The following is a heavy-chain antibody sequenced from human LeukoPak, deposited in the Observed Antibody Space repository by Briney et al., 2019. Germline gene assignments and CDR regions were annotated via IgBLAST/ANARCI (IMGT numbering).Heavy chain of an antibody. CDR1: GYSFTNYW. CDR2: IYPGDSDT. CDR3: ARCSNTKGYYDILTGYYPGRADAFDI. Sequence: GESLKISCKGSGYSFTNYWIGWVRQMPGKGLEWMGIIYPGDSDTRYSPSFQGQVTISADKSISTAYLQWSSLKASDTAMYYCARCSNTKGYYDILTGYYPGRADAFDIWGQGTMVTVSS. J-gene: IGHJ3*02. D-gene: IGHD3-9*01. V-gene: IGHV5-51*01.